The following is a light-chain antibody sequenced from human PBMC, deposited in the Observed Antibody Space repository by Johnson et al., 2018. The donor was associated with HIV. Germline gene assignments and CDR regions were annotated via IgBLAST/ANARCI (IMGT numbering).Light chain of an antibody. CDR3: GTWDNSLGVFFV. V-gene: IGLV1-51*02. Sequence: QSVLTQPHSVSAAPGQKVTISCSGSSSNIGNNHVSWYQHFSGTAPKLLIYENNKRPSGIPDRFSGSKSGTSATLGITGLQTGDEADYYCGTWDNSLGVFFVFGTGTEVTVL. J-gene: IGLJ1*01. CDR1: SSNIGNNH. CDR2: ENN.